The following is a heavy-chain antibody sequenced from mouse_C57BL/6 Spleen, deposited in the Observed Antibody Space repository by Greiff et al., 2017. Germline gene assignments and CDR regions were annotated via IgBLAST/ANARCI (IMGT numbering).Heavy chain of an antibody. CDR2: ISNGGGST. CDR3: ARQMGNYEAWIAY. Sequence: DVKLVESGGGLVQPGGSLKLSCAASGFTFSDYYMYWVRQTPEKRLEWVAYISNGGGSTSYPDKVKGRFTISRDNDKNTLYLQMSRLKSEDTAMYDCARQMGNYEAWIAYWGQGTLVTVSS. V-gene: IGHV5-12*01. D-gene: IGHD2-1*01. CDR1: GFTFSDYY. J-gene: IGHJ3*01.